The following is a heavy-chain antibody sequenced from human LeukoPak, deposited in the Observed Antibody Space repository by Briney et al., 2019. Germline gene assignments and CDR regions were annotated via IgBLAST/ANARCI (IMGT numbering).Heavy chain of an antibody. V-gene: IGHV4-59*01. CDR3: ARTVSGYYFSA. CDR1: GGSINSYY. CDR2: VAYSGST. Sequence: SETLSLTCTVSGGSINSYYWSWIRQPPGKGLEWIGYVAYSGSTNYNPSLKSRVTISLDTSKNQFSLKLSSVTAADTAVYYCARTVSGYYFSAWGPGTLVTVSS. J-gene: IGHJ5*02. D-gene: IGHD5-12*01.